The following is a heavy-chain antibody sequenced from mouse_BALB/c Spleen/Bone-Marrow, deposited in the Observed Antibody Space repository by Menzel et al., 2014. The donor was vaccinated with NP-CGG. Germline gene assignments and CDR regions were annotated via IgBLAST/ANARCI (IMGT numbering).Heavy chain of an antibody. V-gene: IGHV1S34*01. J-gene: IGHJ4*01. D-gene: IGHD6-1*01. CDR2: ISCYNGAT. CDR3: ARKKHGLLYAMDY. CDR1: GYSFTGYY. Sequence: LVKTGASVKISCKASGYSFTGYYMHWVKQSHGKSLEWIGYISCYNGATSYNQKFKGKATFTVDTSSSTAYMQFNSLTSEDSAVYYCARKKHGLLYAMDYWGQGTSVTVSS.